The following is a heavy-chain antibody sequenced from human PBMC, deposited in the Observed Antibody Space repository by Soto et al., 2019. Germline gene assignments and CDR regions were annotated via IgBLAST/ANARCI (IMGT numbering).Heavy chain of an antibody. Sequence: HVQLQESGPGLVKPSQTLSLTCTVSGGSISSGGYYWSWIRQHPGKGLEWIGYIYYSGSTYYNPSRKSRVAISVDTSKNQFSLKLRSVTAADTAVYYCARSRSVRGVIYWFDPWGQGTLVTVSS. CDR1: GGSISSGGYY. CDR3: ARSRSVRGVIYWFDP. D-gene: IGHD3-10*01. CDR2: IYYSGST. J-gene: IGHJ5*02. V-gene: IGHV4-31*03.